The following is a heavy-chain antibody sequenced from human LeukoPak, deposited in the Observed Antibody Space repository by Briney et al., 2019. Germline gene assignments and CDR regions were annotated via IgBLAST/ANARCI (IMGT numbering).Heavy chain of an antibody. Sequence: PSETLSLTCTVSGDSVSSGSHYWSWIRQPPGKVLEWIGDVFYSGSTNDNPSLKSRVTISIDTSKNQFSLKMSSVTAADTAVYYCARAWFGHHWTFDYWGQGTLVTVSS. CDR1: GDSVSSGSHY. CDR2: VFYSGST. CDR3: ARAWFGHHWTFDY. V-gene: IGHV4-61*01. J-gene: IGHJ4*02. D-gene: IGHD3-10*01.